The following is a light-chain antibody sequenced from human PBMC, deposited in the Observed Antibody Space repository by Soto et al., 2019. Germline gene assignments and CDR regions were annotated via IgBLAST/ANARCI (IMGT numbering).Light chain of an antibody. V-gene: IGKV1-6*01. Sequence: AIQMTQSPSSLSASVGDRVTMTCRASQGINNELAWYQQKPGKAPKLLIYAASNLHSGVPSRFSGSGSGTYFALTISSLQPEDFETYFCLHDYNYPRTFGQGTKVE. CDR2: AAS. CDR3: LHDYNYPRT. J-gene: IGKJ1*01. CDR1: QGINNE.